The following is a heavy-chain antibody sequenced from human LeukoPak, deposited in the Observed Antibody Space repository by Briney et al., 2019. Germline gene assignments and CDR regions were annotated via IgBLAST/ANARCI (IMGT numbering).Heavy chain of an antibody. CDR1: GGSISSDTYY. J-gene: IGHJ4*02. V-gene: IGHV4-39*01. CDR2: VSYSGST. Sequence: SETLSLTCTVSGGSISSDTYYWAWIRQPPGKGLEWIGSVSYSGSTYYNPSLKSRVIISRGTSRSQFFLKLCAVTATDTVLYYGARLFKSTDDVDYWGQGTLVTVSS. D-gene: IGHD1-1*01. CDR3: ARLFKSTDDVDY.